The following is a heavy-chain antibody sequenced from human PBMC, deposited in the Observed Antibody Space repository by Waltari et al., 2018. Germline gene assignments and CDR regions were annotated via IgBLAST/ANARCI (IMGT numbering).Heavy chain of an antibody. J-gene: IGHJ4*02. Sequence: EVLLVESGGGLVQPGGSLRLSCAASGFTFSTSWIHWVRQDPATGLVWVSRSNADGRSTGYADSGRGRFTISRDNAKNTVYLQMNSLRADDSALYYCATWKFCTGGSCYGWGYWGQGTLVTVSS. D-gene: IGHD2-15*01. CDR3: ATWKFCTGGSCYGWGY. CDR1: GFTFSTSW. V-gene: IGHV3-74*01. CDR2: SNADGRST.